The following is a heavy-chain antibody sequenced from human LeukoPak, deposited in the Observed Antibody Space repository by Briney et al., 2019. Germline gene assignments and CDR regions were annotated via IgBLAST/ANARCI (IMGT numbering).Heavy chain of an antibody. CDR3: ARDYRLTQIQY. J-gene: IGHJ1*01. CDR2: IYSSGST. V-gene: IGHV4-39*07. CDR1: GGSISSSSYY. Sequence: SETLSLTCTVSGGSISSSSYYWGWIRQPPGKGLEWIGSIYSSGSTYYNPSLKSRVTISVDTSKNQFSLRLSSVTAADTAVYYCARDYRLTQIQYWGQGTLVTVSS. D-gene: IGHD1-26*01.